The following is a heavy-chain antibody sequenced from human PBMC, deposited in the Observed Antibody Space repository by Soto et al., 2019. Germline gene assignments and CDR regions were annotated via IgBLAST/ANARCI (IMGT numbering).Heavy chain of an antibody. V-gene: IGHV1-69*01. CDR1: GGTFSSYA. CDR3: ARGVGQQLANQDYY. CDR2: IIPIFGTA. J-gene: IGHJ4*02. D-gene: IGHD6-13*01. Sequence: QVQLVQSGAEVKKPGSSVKVSCKASGGTFSSYAISWVRQAPGQGLEWMGGIIPIFGTANYAQKLQGRVTITADESTSTAYMELSSLRSEDTAVYYCARGVGQQLANQDYYWGQGTLVTVSS.